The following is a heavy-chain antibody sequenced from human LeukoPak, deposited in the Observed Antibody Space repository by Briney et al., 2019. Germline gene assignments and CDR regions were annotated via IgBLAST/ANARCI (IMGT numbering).Heavy chain of an antibody. V-gene: IGHV4-59*12. CDR3: ARETIDITIIEVVRMGDAFDI. Sequence: SETLSLTCTVSGGSISSYYWSWIRQPPGKGLEWIGYVYYSGSTNYNPSLKSRVTISVDTSKNQFSLRMSSVTAADTAVYYCARETIDITIIEVVRMGDAFDIWGQGTMVAVSS. CDR2: VYYSGST. D-gene: IGHD3-22*01. J-gene: IGHJ3*02. CDR1: GGSISSYY.